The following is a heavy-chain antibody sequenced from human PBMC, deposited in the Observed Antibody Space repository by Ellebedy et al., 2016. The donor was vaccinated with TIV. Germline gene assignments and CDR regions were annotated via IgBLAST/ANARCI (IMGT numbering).Heavy chain of an antibody. CDR1: GGSISSYY. J-gene: IGHJ4*02. CDR3: ARLGTVDGYNSYFDY. CDR2: IYYSGST. Sequence: MPGGSLRLSCTVSGGSISSYYWSWIRQPPGKGLEWIGYIYYSGSTNYNPSLKSRVTISVDTSKDQFSLKLSSVTAADTAVYYCARLGTVDGYNSYFDYWGQGTLVTVSS. V-gene: IGHV4-59*08. D-gene: IGHD5-24*01.